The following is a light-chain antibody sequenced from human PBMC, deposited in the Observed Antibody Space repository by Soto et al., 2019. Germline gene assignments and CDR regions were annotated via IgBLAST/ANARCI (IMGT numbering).Light chain of an antibody. CDR2: ATS. CDR3: QQYGGSPRALS. CDR1: QTVGTDF. Sequence: EIVLTQSPDTLSLSPGERATLSCRASQTVGTDFLVWYQQKIGQPPRLLIYATSRRATGIPDRCSGSGSGTDFTLTISRLEPEDFAVYYCQQYGGSPRALSFGGGTRVESK. V-gene: IGKV3-20*01. J-gene: IGKJ4*01.